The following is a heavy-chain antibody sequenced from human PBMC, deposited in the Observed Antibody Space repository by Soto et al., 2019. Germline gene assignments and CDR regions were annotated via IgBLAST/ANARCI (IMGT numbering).Heavy chain of an antibody. CDR3: ARVEMATITVDY. D-gene: IGHD5-12*01. V-gene: IGHV4-30-2*01. CDR2: IYHSGST. J-gene: IGHJ4*02. CDR1: GGSISSGGYS. Sequence: PSETLSLTCAVSGGSISSGGYSWSWIRQPPGKGLEWIGYIYHSGSTYYNPSLKSRVTISVDRSKNQFSLKLSSVTAADTAVYYCARVEMATITVDYWGQGTLVTVSS.